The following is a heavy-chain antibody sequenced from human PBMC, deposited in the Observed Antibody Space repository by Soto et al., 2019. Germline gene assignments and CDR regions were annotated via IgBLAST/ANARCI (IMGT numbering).Heavy chain of an antibody. CDR2: IYYIGTT. Sequence: QVQLQESGPGLVKPSETLSLTCSVSAGSVNTGNYYWSWIRQPPGKGLEWIGHIYYIGTTNYNPSLKSRVTSSVVTSKNQFSLKVTAVTAADTAVYVCARYEKQLSRYGGDFDYWGQGILVTVSS. J-gene: IGHJ4*02. V-gene: IGHV4-61*01. CDR3: ARYEKQLSRYGGDFDY. D-gene: IGHD3-16*01. CDR1: AGSVNTGNYY.